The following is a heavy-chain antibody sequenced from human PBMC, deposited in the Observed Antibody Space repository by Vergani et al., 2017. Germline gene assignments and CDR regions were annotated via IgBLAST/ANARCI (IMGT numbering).Heavy chain of an antibody. V-gene: IGHV4-39*01. Sequence: QLQLQESGPGLVKPSETLSLTCTVSGGSISSSSYYWGWIRQPPGKGLEWIGNIYYSGSTYYNPSLKSRVTISVDQSKNQFSLKLRSVTAADTAVYYCARRGYDILLLLHNWFDPWGQGTLVTVSS. CDR3: ARRGYDILLLLHNWFDP. CDR1: GGSISSSSYY. J-gene: IGHJ5*02. D-gene: IGHD3-9*01. CDR2: IYYSGST.